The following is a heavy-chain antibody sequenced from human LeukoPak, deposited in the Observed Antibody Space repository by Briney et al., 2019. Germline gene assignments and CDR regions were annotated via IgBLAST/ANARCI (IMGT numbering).Heavy chain of an antibody. CDR3: ARAGYCSSTSCPDDAFDI. V-gene: IGHV3-11*05. D-gene: IGHD2-2*03. CDR2: FGSSNSYT. Sequence: GRSLRLSCAASGFTSCDYYMSWIREAAGTGLEWVPYFGSSNSYTNYADSVKGRFTIARDNAKNSLYLKMNSLRAEDTAVYYCARAGYCSSTSCPDDAFDIWGQGTMVTVSS. J-gene: IGHJ3*02. CDR1: GFTSCDYY.